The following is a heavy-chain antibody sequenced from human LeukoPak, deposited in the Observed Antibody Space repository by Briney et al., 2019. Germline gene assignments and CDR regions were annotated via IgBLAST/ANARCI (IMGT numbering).Heavy chain of an antibody. CDR2: INPNSGGT. J-gene: IGHJ4*02. CDR3: ARASYYYDSSGYPGYYFDY. Sequence: ASVKVSCKASEYTFTDYYMHWARQAPGQGLEWMGWINPNSGGTNYAQKFQGRVTMTRDTSISTAYMELSRLRSDDTAVYYCARASYYYDSSGYPGYYFDYWGQGTLVTVSS. D-gene: IGHD3-22*01. V-gene: IGHV1-2*02. CDR1: EYTFTDYY.